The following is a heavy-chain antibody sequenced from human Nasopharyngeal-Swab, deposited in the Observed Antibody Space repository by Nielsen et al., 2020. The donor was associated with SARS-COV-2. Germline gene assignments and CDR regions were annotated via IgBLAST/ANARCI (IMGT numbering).Heavy chain of an antibody. J-gene: IGHJ4*02. Sequence: GESLKISCAASGFTFSSYEMNWVRQAPGKGLEWVSYISSGGGTIYYADSVKGRFTISRDNAKNSLYLQMNSLRAEDTAIYYCARALELLYYFDFWGQGTLVTVSS. V-gene: IGHV3-48*03. CDR1: GFTFSSYE. CDR3: ARALELLYYFDF. D-gene: IGHD1-7*01. CDR2: ISSGGGTI.